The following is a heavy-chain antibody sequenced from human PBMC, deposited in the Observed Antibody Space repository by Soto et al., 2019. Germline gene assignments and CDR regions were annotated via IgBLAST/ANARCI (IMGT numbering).Heavy chain of an antibody. CDR3: ATLTGWPLRCETDYLSYPEMDV. CDR1: GTIFSNFA. V-gene: IGHV1-69*01. CDR2: IIPMLDTI. Sequence: QVQLEQSRAEVKKPGSSVKVSCKTSGTIFSNFAFSWVRQAPGQGLEWMGGIIPMLDTINYAQRFQGRVTITADESTSTVYMQLSSLRSDDTAVYYCATLTGWPLRCETDYLSYPEMDVWGHGTTVIVS. J-gene: IGHJ6*02. D-gene: IGHD3-16*01.